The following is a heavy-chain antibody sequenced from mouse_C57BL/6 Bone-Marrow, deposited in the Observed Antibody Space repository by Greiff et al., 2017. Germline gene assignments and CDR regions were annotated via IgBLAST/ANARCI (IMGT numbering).Heavy chain of an antibody. CDR1: GYTFTDYE. J-gene: IGHJ4*01. V-gene: IGHV1-15*01. Sequence: VQLQESGAELVRPGASVTLSCKASGYTFTDYEMHWVKQTPVHGLEWIGAIDPETGGTAYNQKFKGKAILTADKSSSTAYMELRSLTSEDSAVYYCTRRMDLFYAMDYWGQGTSVTVSS. CDR3: TRRMDLFYAMDY. CDR2: IDPETGGT. D-gene: IGHD6-2*01.